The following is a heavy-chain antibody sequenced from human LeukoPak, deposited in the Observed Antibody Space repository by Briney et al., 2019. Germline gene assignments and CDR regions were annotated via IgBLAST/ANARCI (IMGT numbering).Heavy chain of an antibody. CDR2: IRFDGSKK. D-gene: IGHD3-22*01. J-gene: IGHJ4*02. Sequence: GGSLRLSCAASGFTLRTYGMHWVRQAPGKGLEWVAFIRFDGSKKEYVESVRGRFTISRDNSKNTLYLQMNSLRGADTAVYYCAKDWGYYDSSAISDWGQGTLVIVSS. CDR3: AKDWGYYDSSAISD. V-gene: IGHV3-30*02. CDR1: GFTLRTYG.